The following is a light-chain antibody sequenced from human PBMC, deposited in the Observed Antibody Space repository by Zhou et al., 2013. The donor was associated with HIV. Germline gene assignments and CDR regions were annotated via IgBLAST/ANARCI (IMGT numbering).Light chain of an antibody. CDR2: KAS. J-gene: IGKJ2*01. Sequence: DIQMTQSPSTLSASVGDRVAITCRASQDVNTWLAWYQQKPGKAPQLLIYKASRVESGVPSRFSGTGSGTDFTLTLSSLQPDDFATYYCQQAHSFPYTFGQGTKLEIK. V-gene: IGKV1-5*03. CDR1: QDVNTW. CDR3: QQAHSFPYT.